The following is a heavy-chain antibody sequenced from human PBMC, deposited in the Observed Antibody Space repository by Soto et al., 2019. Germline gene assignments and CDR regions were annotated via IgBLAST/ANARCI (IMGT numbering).Heavy chain of an antibody. D-gene: IGHD3-22*01. J-gene: IGHJ4*02. CDR3: AADFDGGYYYDSSGYSGGFV. V-gene: IGHV1-58*01. CDR1: GFTFTSSA. CDR2: IVVGSGNT. Sequence: ASVKVSCKASGFTFTSSAVQWVRQARGQRLEWIGWIVVGSGNTNYAQKFQERVTITRDMSTSTAYMELSSLRSEDTAVYYCAADFDGGYYYDSSGYSGGFVWAQGTLVTVSS.